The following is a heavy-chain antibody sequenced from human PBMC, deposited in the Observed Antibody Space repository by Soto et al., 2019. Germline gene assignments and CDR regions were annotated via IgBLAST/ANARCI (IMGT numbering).Heavy chain of an antibody. CDR2: IYYSGST. J-gene: IGHJ6*02. D-gene: IGHD3-10*01. Sequence: SETLSLTCTVSGGSISSYYWSWIRQPPGKGLEWIGYIYYSGSTNYNPSLKSRVTISVDTSKNQFSLKLSSVTAADTAVYYCARVVTMVRGVNLSGMDVWGQGTTVTVSS. CDR3: ARVVTMVRGVNLSGMDV. V-gene: IGHV4-59*01. CDR1: GGSISSYY.